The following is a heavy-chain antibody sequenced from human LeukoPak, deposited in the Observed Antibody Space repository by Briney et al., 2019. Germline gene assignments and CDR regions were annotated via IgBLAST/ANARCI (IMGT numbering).Heavy chain of an antibody. V-gene: IGHV3-7*01. CDR3: ARFGYVAAVDV. CDR2: INPAGSET. Sequence: GGSLRLSCAASGFSFSAYWMTWVRQAPGTGLEWVANINPAGSETYYVDPVKGRFSISRDNAKNLVYLQKNSLRAEDTAVYHCARFGYVAAVDVWGQGTPVTVSS. J-gene: IGHJ4*02. CDR1: GFSFSAYW. D-gene: IGHD2-15*01.